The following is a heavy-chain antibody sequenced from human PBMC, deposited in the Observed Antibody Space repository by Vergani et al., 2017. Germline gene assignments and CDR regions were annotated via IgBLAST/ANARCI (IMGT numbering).Heavy chain of an antibody. CDR3: ARVGTSSNRDYFDY. J-gene: IGHJ4*02. CDR1: GYTFNDYF. D-gene: IGHD2-2*01. CDR2: INPNSGGT. Sequence: QVQLVQSGAEVKKPGASVKVSCKASGYTFNDYFMHWVRQAPGQGLEWMGWINPNSGGTNYAQKFQGRVTMTRDTSISTAYMELSHLRSDDTAVYYCARVGTSSNRDYFDYWGQGTLVTVSS. V-gene: IGHV1-2*02.